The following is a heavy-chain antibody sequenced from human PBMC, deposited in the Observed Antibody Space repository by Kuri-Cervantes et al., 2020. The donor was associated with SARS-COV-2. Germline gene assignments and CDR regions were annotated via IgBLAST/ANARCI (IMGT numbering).Heavy chain of an antibody. D-gene: IGHD2-2*01. J-gene: IGHJ6*02. V-gene: IGHV4-38-2*01. CDR3: ARSRGYCSSTSCFYYYGMDV. CDR2: IYYSGST. CDR1: GFTVTSDY. Sequence: GSLRLSCAASGFTVTSDYMTWVRQPPGKGLEWIGSIYYSGSTYYNPSLKSRVTISVDTSKNQFSLKLSSVTAADTAVYYCARSRGYCSSTSCFYYYGMDVWGQGTTVTVSS.